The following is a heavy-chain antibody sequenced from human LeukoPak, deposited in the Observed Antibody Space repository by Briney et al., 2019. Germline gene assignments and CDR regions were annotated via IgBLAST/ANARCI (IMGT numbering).Heavy chain of an antibody. J-gene: IGHJ5*02. CDR1: GYTFTSYD. CDR2: MNPSSGNT. CDR3: ARGGRDFWSGYYRNWFDP. Sequence: GASVKVSCKASGYTFTSYDINWVRQATGQGLEWMGWMNPSSGNTGYAQKFQGRVTITRNTSISTAYMELSSLRSEDTAVYYCARGGRDFWSGYYRNWFDPWGQGTLVTVSS. V-gene: IGHV1-8*03. D-gene: IGHD3-3*01.